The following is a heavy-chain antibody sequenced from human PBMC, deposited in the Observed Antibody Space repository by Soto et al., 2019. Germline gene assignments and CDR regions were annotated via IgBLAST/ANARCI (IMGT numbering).Heavy chain of an antibody. D-gene: IGHD7-27*01. CDR1: GFTFSSYS. J-gene: IGHJ4*02. V-gene: IGHV3-48*03. CDR2: IFTTGTTI. Sequence: LRLSCVASGFTFSSYSMVWVRQAPGKGLEWVSYIFTTGTTIYYADSVKGRFTVSRDNAKNSLFLLLNSLRAEDTAVYYCARDKNWAFDYWGQGTLVTVSS. CDR3: ARDKNWAFDY.